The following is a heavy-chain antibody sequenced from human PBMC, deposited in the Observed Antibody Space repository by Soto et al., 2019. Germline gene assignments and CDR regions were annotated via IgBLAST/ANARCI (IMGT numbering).Heavy chain of an antibody. Sequence: QPGGSLRLSCAASGFTFSSYWMNWVRQAPGKGLVWVSRINSAGSSTTYADSVKGRFTISRDNAKNTLYLQVNSLRAEDTAVYYCARGPNIVVVPVASWSHDYWGQGTLVTVSS. V-gene: IGHV3-74*01. CDR3: ARGPNIVVVPVASWSHDY. CDR1: GFTFSSYW. D-gene: IGHD2-2*01. J-gene: IGHJ4*02. CDR2: INSAGSST.